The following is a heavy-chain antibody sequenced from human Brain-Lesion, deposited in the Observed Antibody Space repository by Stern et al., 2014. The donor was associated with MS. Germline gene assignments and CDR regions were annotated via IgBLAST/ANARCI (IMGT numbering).Heavy chain of an antibody. Sequence: VQLVESGPGLVKPSQTLSLSCTVSGGSISSGGYYWSWIRQPAGKGLEWIGRIFKSGSTSYNPSLKSRVTISIDTSKTQFSLRLNSMTAADTAVYYCARGRVVPGFQYYATDVWGQGTTVIVSS. V-gene: IGHV4-61*02. CDR2: IFKSGST. J-gene: IGHJ6*02. CDR1: GGSISSGGYY. CDR3: ARGRVVPGFQYYATDV. D-gene: IGHD2-2*01.